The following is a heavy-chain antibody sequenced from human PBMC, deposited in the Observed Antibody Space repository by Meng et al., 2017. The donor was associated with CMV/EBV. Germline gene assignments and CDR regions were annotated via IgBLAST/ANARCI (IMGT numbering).Heavy chain of an antibody. CDR1: GGSISSSSYY. Sequence: SETLSLTCTVSGGSISSSSYYWGWIRQPPGKGLEWIGSIYYSGSTYYNSSPKSRVTISVDTSKNQFSLKLSSVTAADTAVYYCARAGELRFLEWLSVWFDPWGQGTLVTVSS. V-gene: IGHV4-39*07. CDR2: IYYSGST. D-gene: IGHD3-3*01. J-gene: IGHJ5*02. CDR3: ARAGELRFLEWLSVWFDP.